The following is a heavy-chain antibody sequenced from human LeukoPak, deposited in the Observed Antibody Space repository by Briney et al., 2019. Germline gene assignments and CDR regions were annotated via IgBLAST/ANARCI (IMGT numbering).Heavy chain of an antibody. CDR3: TRDHCSYVNCYEDYYYGMDV. Sequence: ASVKVSCKASGYTFTGYYMHWVRQAPGQGLEWMGWINPNTGATDIAQKFQGRVTMTRDTSISAAYMELSRLRSDDTAVYYCTRDHCSYVNCYEDYYYGMDVWGQGTTVTVSS. J-gene: IGHJ6*02. CDR2: INPNTGAT. CDR1: GYTFTGYY. D-gene: IGHD2-15*01. V-gene: IGHV1-2*02.